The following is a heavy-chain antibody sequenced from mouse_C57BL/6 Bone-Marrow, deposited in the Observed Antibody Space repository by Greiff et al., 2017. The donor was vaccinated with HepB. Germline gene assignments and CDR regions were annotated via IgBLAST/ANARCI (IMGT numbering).Heavy chain of an antibody. D-gene: IGHD1-1*01. Sequence: EVKLMESGGGLVKPGGSLTLPCAASGFTFSDFGMHWVRQAPEKGLEWVAYISSGSSTIYYADTVKGRFTISRDNATNTLFLQMTSLRSEDTAMYYCARYYYGRKGYYFDYWGQGTTLTVSS. CDR2: ISSGSSTI. V-gene: IGHV5-17*01. CDR3: ARYYYGRKGYYFDY. CDR1: GFTFSDFG. J-gene: IGHJ2*01.